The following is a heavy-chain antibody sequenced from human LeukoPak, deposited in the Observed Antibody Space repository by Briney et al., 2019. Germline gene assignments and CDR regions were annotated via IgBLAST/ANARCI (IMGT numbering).Heavy chain of an antibody. Sequence: SETLSLTCTVSGGSISSYYWSWIRQPPGKGLEWIGYIYYSGSTNYNPSLKSRVTISVDTSKNQFSLKLSSVTAADTAVYYCARSYPIQLWGYFDYWGQGTLVTVSS. V-gene: IGHV4-59*01. D-gene: IGHD5-18*01. CDR2: IYYSGST. CDR1: GGSISSYY. CDR3: ARSYPIQLWGYFDY. J-gene: IGHJ4*02.